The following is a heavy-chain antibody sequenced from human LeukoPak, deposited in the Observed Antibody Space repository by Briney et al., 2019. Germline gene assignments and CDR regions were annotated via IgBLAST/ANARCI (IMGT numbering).Heavy chain of an antibody. D-gene: IGHD2-15*01. V-gene: IGHV4-59*12. Sequence: PSETLPLTCTVSGGSISSYYWSWIRQPPGKGLEWIGYIYYSGSTNYNPSLKSRVTMSVDTSKNQFSLKLSSVTAADTAVYYCAREPPYCSGGSCYFFYWFDPWGQGTLVTVSS. CDR1: GGSISSYY. CDR3: AREPPYCSGGSCYFFYWFDP. J-gene: IGHJ5*02. CDR2: IYYSGST.